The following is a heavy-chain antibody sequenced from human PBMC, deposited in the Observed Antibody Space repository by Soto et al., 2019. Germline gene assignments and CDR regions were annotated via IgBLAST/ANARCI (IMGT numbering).Heavy chain of an antibody. V-gene: IGHV3-48*01. CDR1: GFTFSIYS. CDR2: ISSTSSTI. J-gene: IGHJ6*02. D-gene: IGHD3-10*01. Sequence: AGGSLRLSCAASGFTFSIYSMNWVRQAPGKGLEWISYISSTSSTIYYADSVKGRFTISRGNAKNSLYLQMNSLRAEDTAVYYCATYYGSGSYFPDHYYYGMDVWGQGTTVTVSS. CDR3: ATYYGSGSYFPDHYYYGMDV.